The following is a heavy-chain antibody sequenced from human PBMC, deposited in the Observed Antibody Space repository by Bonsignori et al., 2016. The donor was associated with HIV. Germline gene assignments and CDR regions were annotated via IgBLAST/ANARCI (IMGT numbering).Heavy chain of an antibody. Sequence: ASVKVSCKASGYTFTSFDINWVRQATGQGLEWMGSMNPNSGKTDYAQKFQGRVTMTRDTSLSTAYMELSSLTSDDTAVYYCARYAIPPPGSNAEYFQHWGQGTLVTVSS. V-gene: IGHV1-8*01. CDR2: MNPNSGKT. D-gene: IGHD2-8*01. CDR3: ARYAIPPPGSNAEYFQH. J-gene: IGHJ1*01. CDR1: GYTFTSFD.